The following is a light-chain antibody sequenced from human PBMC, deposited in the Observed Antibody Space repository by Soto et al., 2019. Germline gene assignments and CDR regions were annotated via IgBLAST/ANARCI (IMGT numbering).Light chain of an antibody. V-gene: IGKV3-20*01. J-gene: IGKJ1*01. Sequence: EIVLTQSPGILSLSPGERATLSCRASQSVSNSYLAWYQQKPGQAPRLLMYAASNRATGIPDRFSGSGSGTDFTLTISRLEPEDFAVYYCQQFPTWTFGYGTKVEIK. CDR3: QQFPTWT. CDR1: QSVSNSY. CDR2: AAS.